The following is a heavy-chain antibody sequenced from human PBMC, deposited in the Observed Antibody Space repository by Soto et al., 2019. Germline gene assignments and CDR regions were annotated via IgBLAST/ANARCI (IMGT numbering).Heavy chain of an antibody. J-gene: IGHJ6*02. CDR1: GYTFTSYG. V-gene: IGHV1-18*01. D-gene: IGHD3-3*01. CDR3: ARDPRSPFWSGYYHYYYGMDV. Sequence: ASVKVSCKASGYTFTSYGISWVRQAPGQGLEWMGWISAYNGNTNYAQKLQGRVTMTTDTSTSTAYMELRSLRSDDTAVYYCARDPRSPFWSGYYHYYYGMDVWGQGTTVTVSS. CDR2: ISAYNGNT.